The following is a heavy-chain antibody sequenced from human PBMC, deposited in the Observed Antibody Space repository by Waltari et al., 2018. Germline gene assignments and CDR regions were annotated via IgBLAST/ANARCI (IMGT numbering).Heavy chain of an antibody. Sequence: QVQLVQSGAEVTKPGSSVTVSCKASGGTFSSYAISWVRPAPGQGLEWMGRIIPIFGTANYAQKFQGRVTITADKSTSTAYMELSSLRSEDTAVYYCARGIVGAMYYYYGMDVWGQGTTVTVSS. CDR2: IIPIFGTA. V-gene: IGHV1-69*08. D-gene: IGHD1-26*01. CDR3: ARGIVGAMYYYYGMDV. CDR1: GGTFSSYA. J-gene: IGHJ6*02.